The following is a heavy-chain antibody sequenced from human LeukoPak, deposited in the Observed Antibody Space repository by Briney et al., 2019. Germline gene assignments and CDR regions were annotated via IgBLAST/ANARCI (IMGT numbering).Heavy chain of an antibody. D-gene: IGHD5-18*01. Sequence: SETLSLTCTVSGGSISSSSYYWGWIRQPPGKGLEWIGSIYYSGSTYYNPSLKSRVTISVDTSKNQFSLKLSSVTAADTAVYYCARGRRGYRLNWGQGTLVTVSS. CDR3: ARGRRGYRLN. V-gene: IGHV4-39*07. J-gene: IGHJ4*02. CDR2: IYYSGST. CDR1: GGSISSSSYY.